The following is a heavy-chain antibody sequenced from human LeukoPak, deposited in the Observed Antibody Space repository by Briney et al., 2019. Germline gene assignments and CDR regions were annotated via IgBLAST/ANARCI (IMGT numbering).Heavy chain of an antibody. CDR3: ARGLRYFDWLFYYFDY. J-gene: IGHJ4*02. D-gene: IGHD3-9*01. V-gene: IGHV4-59*12. Sequence: SETLSLTCTVSGGSISSYYWSWIRQPPGKGLEWIGYIYYSGSTNYNPSLKSRVTISVDTSKNQFSLKLSSVTAADTAVYYCARGLRYFDWLFYYFDYWGQGTLVTVSS. CDR2: IYYSGST. CDR1: GGSISSYY.